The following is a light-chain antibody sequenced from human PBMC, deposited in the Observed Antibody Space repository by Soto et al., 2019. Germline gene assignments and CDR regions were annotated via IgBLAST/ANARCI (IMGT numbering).Light chain of an antibody. CDR3: QQYGNSPSLT. CDR2: DAS. CDR1: QSLSKNY. J-gene: IGKJ5*01. Sequence: EIVLTQSPGTLSLSPGERATLSCRASQSLSKNYLAWYQQKPGQAPRLLIFDASTRATGIPDRFSGSGSGTDFTLTISRLEPEDFAVYHCQQYGNSPSLTFGEGPRLEIK. V-gene: IGKV3-20*01.